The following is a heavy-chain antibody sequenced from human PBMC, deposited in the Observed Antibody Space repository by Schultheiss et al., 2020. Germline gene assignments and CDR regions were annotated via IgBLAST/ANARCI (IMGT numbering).Heavy chain of an antibody. D-gene: IGHD4-17*01. Sequence: GESLKISCAASGFTFSSYSMSWVRQAPGKGLEWVSAISGSGGSTYYADSVKGRFTISRDNSKNTLYLQMNSLRAEDTAVYYCAKDHRTVFHAFDIWGQGTRLTV. V-gene: IGHV3-23*01. CDR3: AKDHRTVFHAFDI. J-gene: IGHJ3*02. CDR2: ISGSGGST. CDR1: GFTFSSYS.